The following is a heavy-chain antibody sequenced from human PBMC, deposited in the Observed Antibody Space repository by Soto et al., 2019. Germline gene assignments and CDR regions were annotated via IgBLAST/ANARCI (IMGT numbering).Heavy chain of an antibody. D-gene: IGHD2-15*01. CDR3: ARDRPGGVVVVTDFDY. CDR2: INPSGGST. V-gene: IGHV1-46*03. Sequence: QVQLVQSGAEVKKPGASVKVSCKASGYTFTSYYMHWVRQAPGQGLEWMGIINPSGGSTSYAQKVQGRVTMTRGTSTSTVYMELSSLRSEDTAVYYCARDRPGGVVVVTDFDYWGQGTLVTVSS. J-gene: IGHJ4*02. CDR1: GYTFTSYY.